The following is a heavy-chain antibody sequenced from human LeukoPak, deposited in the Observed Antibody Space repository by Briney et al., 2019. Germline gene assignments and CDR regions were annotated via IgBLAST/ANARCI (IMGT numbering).Heavy chain of an antibody. CDR1: GGSFSGYF. J-gene: IGHJ4*02. CDR3: ARGVSDQN. CDR2: IDHSGST. V-gene: IGHV4-34*01. Sequence: PSETLSLTCAVYGGSFSGYFWSWIRQPPGKGLEWIGEIDHSGSTNYNASLKSRVTISVDTSKNQFSLKLTSVTAADTAVYYCARGVSDQNWGQGTLVTVSS.